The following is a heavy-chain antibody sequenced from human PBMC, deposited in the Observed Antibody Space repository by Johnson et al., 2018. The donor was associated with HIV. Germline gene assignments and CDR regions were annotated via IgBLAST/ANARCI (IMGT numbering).Heavy chain of an antibody. CDR2: ISYDGSNK. J-gene: IGHJ3*02. D-gene: IGHD2-15*01. CDR1: GFTFSSYA. Sequence: QVQLVESGGGVVQPGRSLRLSCAASGFTFSSYAMHWVRQAPGKGLEWVAVISYDGSNKYYADSVKGRFTISRDNSKNTLYLQMSSLRAEDTAVYYCAREAYCSGGSCYDAFDIWGQGTMVTVSS. V-gene: IGHV3-30*14. CDR3: AREAYCSGGSCYDAFDI.